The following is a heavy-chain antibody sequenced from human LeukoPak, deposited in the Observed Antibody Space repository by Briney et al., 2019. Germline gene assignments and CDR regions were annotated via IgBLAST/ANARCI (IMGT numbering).Heavy chain of an antibody. V-gene: IGHV3-74*01. Sequence: PGGSLRLSCAGSGFTFSNYWIHWVRQPPGRGLVWVSYITSDGSSTTYADSVKGRFTISRDNAKNSLFLQMNSLRAEDTAVYYCAREKTACGGDCYDSWGQGTLVTVSS. CDR2: ITSDGSST. D-gene: IGHD2-21*01. CDR1: GFTFSNYW. CDR3: AREKTACGGDCYDS. J-gene: IGHJ4*02.